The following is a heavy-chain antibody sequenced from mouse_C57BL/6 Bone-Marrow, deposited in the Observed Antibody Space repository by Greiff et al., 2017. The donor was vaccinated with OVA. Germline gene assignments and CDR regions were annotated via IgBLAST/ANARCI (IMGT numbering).Heavy chain of an antibody. J-gene: IGHJ4*01. Sequence: VKLMESGPELVKPGASVKISCKASGYTFTDYYIHWVKQRPGQGLEWIGWIFPGSGSTYYNEKFKGKATLTVDKSSSTAYMLLSSLTSEDSAVYFCASSFYRNHAMDYWGQGTSVTVSS. V-gene: IGHV1-75*01. CDR2: IFPGSGST. CDR1: GYTFTDYY. CDR3: ASSFYRNHAMDY. D-gene: IGHD2-5*01.